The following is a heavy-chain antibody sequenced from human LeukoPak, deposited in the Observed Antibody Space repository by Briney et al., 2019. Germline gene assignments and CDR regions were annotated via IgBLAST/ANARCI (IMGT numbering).Heavy chain of an antibody. J-gene: IGHJ4*02. Sequence: GGSLRLSCAVSGFTLTNHGVSWVRQAPGKGLEWVSIITGTGGKYYGDSVKGRFVLSRDNFKNTVYMQMSSLRAEDTATYYCAKDYCRDGDCPFPFLDSWGQGTLVTVSS. D-gene: IGHD2-21*02. CDR2: ITGTGGK. CDR3: AKDYCRDGDCPFPFLDS. V-gene: IGHV3-23*01. CDR1: GFTLTNHG.